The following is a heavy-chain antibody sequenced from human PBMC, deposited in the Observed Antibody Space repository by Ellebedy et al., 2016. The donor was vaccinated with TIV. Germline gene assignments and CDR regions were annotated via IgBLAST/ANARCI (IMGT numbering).Heavy chain of an antibody. CDR1: GFSFSNNA. CDR3: ARDEGPHSSGIDY. V-gene: IGHV3-30*04. CDR2: ISYDGRNT. J-gene: IGHJ4*02. Sequence: GESLKISCAASGFSFSNNAMHWVRQAPGKGLEWLALISYDGRNTYSADSVKGRFTISRDNAKNTLSLQMNSLRADETAVYYCARDEGPHSSGIDYWGQGTLVTVSS. D-gene: IGHD6-19*01.